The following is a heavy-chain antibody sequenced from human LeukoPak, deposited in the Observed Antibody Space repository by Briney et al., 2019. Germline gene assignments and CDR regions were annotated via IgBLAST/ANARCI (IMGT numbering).Heavy chain of an antibody. V-gene: IGHV1-3*04. CDR2: INTGNGNT. CDR1: GYTFSSFA. D-gene: IGHD1-26*01. J-gene: IGHJ4*02. CDR3: ARDLGSGSLHY. Sequence: ASVKVSCKASGYTFSSFAIHWVRQAPGQRLEWMGWINTGNGNTRYSQKFQGRFTITRDTSASTAYMQLSSLRSEDTAVYYCARDLGSGSLHYWGQGTLVTDSS.